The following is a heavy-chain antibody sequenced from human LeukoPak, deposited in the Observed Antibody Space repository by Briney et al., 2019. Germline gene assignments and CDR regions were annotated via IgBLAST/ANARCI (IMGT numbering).Heavy chain of an antibody. V-gene: IGHV3-53*01. J-gene: IGHJ4*02. CDR1: GFGDRSNF. Sequence: PGGSLRLSCAASGFGDRSNFINWVRQAPGKRLEWVSVIFTDSGTDYSYYADSVKGRFTISRDSSENTVYLQMNTLTTEDTAMYYCARAPGGLLWFGQLLWGQGTLVTVSS. CDR3: ARAPGGLLWFGQLL. CDR2: IFTDSGTDYS. D-gene: IGHD3-10*01.